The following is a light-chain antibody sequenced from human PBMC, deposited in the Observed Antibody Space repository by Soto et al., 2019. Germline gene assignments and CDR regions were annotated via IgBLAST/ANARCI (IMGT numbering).Light chain of an antibody. J-gene: IGKJ1*01. CDR1: QSISSW. CDR3: QQYSR. CDR2: KAS. Sequence: DIQMTQSPSTLSASVGDRVTITCRASQSISSWLAWYKQKPGKAPKLLIYKASSLESGVPSRFSGSGSGTEFTLTISSLQPDEFATYDCQQYSRFGKGTKVEIK. V-gene: IGKV1-5*03.